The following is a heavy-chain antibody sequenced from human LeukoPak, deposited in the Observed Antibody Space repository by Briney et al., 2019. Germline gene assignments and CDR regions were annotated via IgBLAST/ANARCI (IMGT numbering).Heavy chain of an antibody. CDR1: GYTFTSYD. Sequence: ASVKVSCKASGYTFTSYDINWVRQATGQGLEWMGWMNPNSGNTGYAQKFQGRVTMTRNTSISTAYMELSSLRSEDTAVYYCATGSSWYEDYYYGMDVWGQGTTVTVSS. CDR2: MNPNSGNT. J-gene: IGHJ6*02. V-gene: IGHV1-8*01. CDR3: ATGSSWYEDYYYGMDV. D-gene: IGHD6-13*01.